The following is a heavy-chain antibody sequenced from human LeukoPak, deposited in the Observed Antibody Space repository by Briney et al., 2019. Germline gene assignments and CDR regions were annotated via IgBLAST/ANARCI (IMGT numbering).Heavy chain of an antibody. Sequence: GASVKVSCKASGYTFTGYYMHWVRQAPGQGLEWMGWINPNSGGTNYVQKFQGRVTMTRDTSISTAYMELSRLRSDDTAVYYCARGYDSSGYYRYWGQGTLVTVSS. CDR1: GYTFTGYY. CDR2: INPNSGGT. J-gene: IGHJ4*02. CDR3: ARGYDSSGYYRY. D-gene: IGHD3-22*01. V-gene: IGHV1-2*02.